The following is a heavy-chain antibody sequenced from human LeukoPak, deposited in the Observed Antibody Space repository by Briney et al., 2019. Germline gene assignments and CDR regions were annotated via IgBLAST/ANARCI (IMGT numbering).Heavy chain of an antibody. Sequence: GGSLRLSCAASGFTFSSYEMNWVRQAPGKXXXXVSYISSSGSTIYYADSVKGRFTISRDNAKNSLYLQMNSLRAEDTAVYYCARDEWGSAFDYWGQGTLVTVSS. J-gene: IGHJ4*02. CDR3: ARDEWGSAFDY. CDR2: ISSSGSTI. V-gene: IGHV3-48*03. CDR1: GFTFSSYE. D-gene: IGHD7-27*01.